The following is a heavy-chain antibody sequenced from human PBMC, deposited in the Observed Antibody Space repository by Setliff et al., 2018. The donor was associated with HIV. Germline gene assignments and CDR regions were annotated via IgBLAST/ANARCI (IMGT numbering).Heavy chain of an antibody. CDR3: AKERNPYYYDSSVYSWFDP. D-gene: IGHD3-22*01. Sequence: GGSLRLSCVGSGFNFDSDIMMWVRQAPGKGPEWVSAITQNAVFTSYAESVRGRFTISRDNSRHILYLQMTSLRAEDTAVYYCAKERNPYYYDSSVYSWFDPWGQGTLVTVSS. CDR1: GFNFDSDI. V-gene: IGHV3-23*01. CDR2: ITQNAVFT. J-gene: IGHJ5*02.